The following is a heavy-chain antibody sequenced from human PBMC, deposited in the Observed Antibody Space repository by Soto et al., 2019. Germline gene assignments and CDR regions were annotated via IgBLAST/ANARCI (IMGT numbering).Heavy chain of an antibody. V-gene: IGHV1-8*01. J-gene: IGHJ6*04. CDR1: GYTFTSYD. CDR3: ARAESLYYDFWSGYSDV. D-gene: IGHD3-3*01. CDR2: MNPNSGNT. Sequence: ASVKVSCKASGYTFTSYDINWVRQANGQGLEWMGWMNPNSGNTGYAQKFQGRVTMTRNTSISTAYMELSSLRSEDTAVYYCARAESLYYDFWSGYSDVWGKGTTVTVSS.